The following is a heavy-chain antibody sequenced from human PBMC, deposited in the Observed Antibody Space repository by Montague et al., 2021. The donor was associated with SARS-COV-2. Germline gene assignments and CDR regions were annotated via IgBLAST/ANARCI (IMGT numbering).Heavy chain of an antibody. CDR3: ARPVSYYDILSSSTNWFDP. J-gene: IGHJ5*02. V-gene: IGHV4-39*01. Sequence: LVKPTQTLTLTCTFSGFSLSTSGVGVGWIRQPPGKGLEWIGSIYYSGSTYYNPSLKSRVTISVDTSKNQFSLKLSSVTAADTAAYYCARPVSYYDILSSSTNWFDPWGQGTLVTVSS. CDR2: IYYSGST. D-gene: IGHD3-9*01. CDR1: GFSLSTSGVG.